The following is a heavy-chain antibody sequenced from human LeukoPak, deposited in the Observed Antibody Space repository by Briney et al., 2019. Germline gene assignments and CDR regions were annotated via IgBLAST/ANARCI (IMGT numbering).Heavy chain of an antibody. V-gene: IGHV3-53*01. CDR2: IYSAGKT. CDR1: GFXVSSNY. CDR3: AREGLAGGAFDI. Sequence: GGSLRLSCAASGFXVSSNYMSWVRQAPGKGLEWVSVIYSAGKTHYADAVKGRFTISRDNSKNTLYLQMNSLRAEDTAVYYCAREGLAGGAFDIWGQGTMVTVSS. D-gene: IGHD1-14*01. J-gene: IGHJ3*02.